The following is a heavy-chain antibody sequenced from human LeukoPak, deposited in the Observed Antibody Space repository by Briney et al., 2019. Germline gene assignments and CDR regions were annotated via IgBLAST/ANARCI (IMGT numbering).Heavy chain of an antibody. CDR2: INPNSGGT. V-gene: IGHV1-2*02. Sequence: ASVKVSCKASGYTFTGYYMHWVRQAPGQGLEWMGWINPNSGGTNYAQKFQGRVTMTRDTSISTAYMELSRLRSDDTAVYYCARERITMVRGCKNPPDYWGQGTLVTVSS. J-gene: IGHJ4*02. D-gene: IGHD3-10*01. CDR3: ARERITMVRGCKNPPDY. CDR1: GYTFTGYY.